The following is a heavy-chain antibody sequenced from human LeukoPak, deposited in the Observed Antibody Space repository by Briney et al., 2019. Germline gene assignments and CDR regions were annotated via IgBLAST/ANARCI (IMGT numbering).Heavy chain of an antibody. CDR1: GGSISSGGYS. CDR2: IYHSGST. D-gene: IGHD3-22*01. Sequence: SETLSLTCAVSGGSISSGGYSWSWIRQPPGKGLEWIGYIYHSGSTYYNPSLKSRVTISVDTSKNQFSLKLSSVTAADTAVYYCARVENVIYYDSRAGAFDIWGQGTMVTVSS. V-gene: IGHV4-30-2*05. CDR3: ARVENVIYYDSRAGAFDI. J-gene: IGHJ3*02.